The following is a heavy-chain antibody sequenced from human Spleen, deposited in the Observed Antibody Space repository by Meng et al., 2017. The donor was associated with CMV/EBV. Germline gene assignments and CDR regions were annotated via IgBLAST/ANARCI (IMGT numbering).Heavy chain of an antibody. CDR3: AKDGTAYYGLDV. Sequence: GESLKISCSASGFTFSTYALHWVRQAPGKGLEWVSVISYDGSNKYYADSVKGRFSISRDNSKNTVFLQMNSLRAEDTAVYYCAKDGTAYYGLDVWGQGTTVTVSS. V-gene: IGHV3-30-3*01. J-gene: IGHJ6*02. CDR2: ISYDGSNK. CDR1: GFTFSTYA.